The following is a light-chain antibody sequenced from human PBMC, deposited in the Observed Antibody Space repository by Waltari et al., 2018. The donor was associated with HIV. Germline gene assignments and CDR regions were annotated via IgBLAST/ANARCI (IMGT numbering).Light chain of an antibody. Sequence: QSVLPQPPSASGTPGPTSTIACSGRSSSIGTNTVSQYQQLPGTAPKLLIYGSHQRPSGVPDRFSGSKSGTTATLAISGLQSEDEADYYCASWDDSLNDVVFGGGTKLTVL. CDR3: ASWDDSLNDVV. J-gene: IGLJ2*01. CDR1: SSSIGTNT. CDR2: GSH. V-gene: IGLV1-44*01.